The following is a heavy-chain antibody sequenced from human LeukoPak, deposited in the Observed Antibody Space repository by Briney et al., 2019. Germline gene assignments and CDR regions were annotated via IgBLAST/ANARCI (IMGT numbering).Heavy chain of an antibody. D-gene: IGHD3-10*01. CDR2: IYARGNT. CDR1: GGSISNYY. CDR3: ASSITLVRGVDS. V-gene: IGHV4-4*07. J-gene: IGHJ4*02. Sequence: SETLSLTCTVSGGSISNYYWSWLRQPAGKGLEWIGLIYARGNTNYDPSLKSRVTMSIDTSKNQFSLKLTSVTAADTAVYYCASSITLVRGVDSWGQGTLVTVSS.